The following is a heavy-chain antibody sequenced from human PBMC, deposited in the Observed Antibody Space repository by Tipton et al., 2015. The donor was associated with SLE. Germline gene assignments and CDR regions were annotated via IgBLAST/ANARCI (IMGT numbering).Heavy chain of an antibody. CDR1: GGSISSGSYY. J-gene: IGHJ6*04. Sequence: TLSLTCTVSGGSISSGSYYWSWIWQPAGKGLEWIGRIYTSGSTNYNPSLKSRVTISVDTSKNQFSLKLSSVTAADTAVYYCARESPPVDVWGKGTTVTVSS. CDR2: IYTSGST. CDR3: ARESPPVDV. V-gene: IGHV4-61*02.